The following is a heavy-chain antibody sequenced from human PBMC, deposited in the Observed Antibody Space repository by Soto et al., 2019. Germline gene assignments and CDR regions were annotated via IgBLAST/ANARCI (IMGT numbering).Heavy chain of an antibody. CDR3: ARDRAHYCAN. J-gene: IGHJ4*02. CDR1: GGSINGYY. CDR2: IYYIGST. V-gene: IGHV4-59*01. Sequence: QVQLQESGPGLVKPSETLSLTCTVSGGSINGYYWSWIRQPPGKGLEWIGWIYYIGSTNYNTSLQTRVTISEDTSKNQFSLKLTSVTAADTAVYYCARDRAHYCANWGQGTLVTVSS.